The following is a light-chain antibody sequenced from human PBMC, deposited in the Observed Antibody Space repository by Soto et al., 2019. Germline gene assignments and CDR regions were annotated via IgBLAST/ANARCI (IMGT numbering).Light chain of an antibody. Sequence: QPVLTQPPSVSGAPGQRVTISCTGSSSNIGAGYDVHWYQRLPGTAPKLLIYGNSNRPSGVPDRFSGSKSGTSASLAITGLQAEDEADYYCQSYDSSLSSVVFGGGTKLTVL. CDR1: SSNIGAGYD. CDR3: QSYDSSLSSVV. V-gene: IGLV1-40*01. CDR2: GNS. J-gene: IGLJ2*01.